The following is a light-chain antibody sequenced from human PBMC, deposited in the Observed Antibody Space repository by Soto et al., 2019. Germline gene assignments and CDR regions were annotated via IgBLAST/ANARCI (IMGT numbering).Light chain of an antibody. CDR2: END. V-gene: IGLV1-51*02. CDR3: GTWDSSLNVYA. CDR1: SSNIGKNY. Sequence: QSVLTQPPSVSAAPGQRVTISCSGSSSNIGKNYISWYQQVPGTAPKLLIYENDKRRSGIPARFSGSKSGTSATLGITGLQTGDEADYYCGTWDSSLNVYAFGTGTKLTVL. J-gene: IGLJ1*01.